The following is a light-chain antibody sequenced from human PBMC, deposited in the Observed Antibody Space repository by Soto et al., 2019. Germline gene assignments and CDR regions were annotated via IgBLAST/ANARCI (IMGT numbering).Light chain of an antibody. V-gene: IGKV1-5*01. Sequence: DIQMTQSPSTLSASVGDRVTITCRASQSISSWLSWYQQNPGKAHKLLIYDASSLESVVPSRFSGSGSRTEFTLTISSLQPDDFATYYCQQYNSYWTFGQGTKVEIK. CDR3: QQYNSYWT. CDR2: DAS. CDR1: QSISSW. J-gene: IGKJ1*01.